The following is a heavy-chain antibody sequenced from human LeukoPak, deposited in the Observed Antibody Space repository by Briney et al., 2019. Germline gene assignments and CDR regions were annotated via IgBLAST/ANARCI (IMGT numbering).Heavy chain of an antibody. Sequence: PGGSLRLSCTSSGFPFKNYGMHWVRQAPGKGREWVAVVSYDGSETYYADSVKGRFTMSRDNSKNTLRLQMNSLRPEDTAVYYCVKGGKYGSGSYYGGHFDYWGQGTMVTVSS. J-gene: IGHJ4*02. V-gene: IGHV3-30*18. CDR2: VSYDGSET. CDR3: VKGGKYGSGSYYGGHFDY. CDR1: GFPFKNYG. D-gene: IGHD3-10*01.